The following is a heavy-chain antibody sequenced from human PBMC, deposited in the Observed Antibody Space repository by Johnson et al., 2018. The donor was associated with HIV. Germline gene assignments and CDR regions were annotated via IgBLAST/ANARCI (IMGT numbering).Heavy chain of an antibody. CDR2: IPYDGSNK. D-gene: IGHD5-18*01. V-gene: IGHV3-30-3*02. CDR1: GFTFSSYA. J-gene: IGHJ3*02. CDR3: AKRVHSYGYAGAFDI. Sequence: QVQLVESGGGVVQPGRSLRLSCAASGFTFSSYAMHWVRQAPGKGLEWVAVIPYDGSNKYYADPVKGRFTTSRDNSKTPLYLQMNSLRAEDTAVDYWAKRVHSYGYAGAFDIWGQGTMVTVSS.